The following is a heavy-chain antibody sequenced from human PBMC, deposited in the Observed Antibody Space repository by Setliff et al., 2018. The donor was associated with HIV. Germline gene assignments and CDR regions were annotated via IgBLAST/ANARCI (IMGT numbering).Heavy chain of an antibody. CDR2: ISSDGSTI. CDR3: ATDCAVVGGTGSLDS. D-gene: IGHD1-26*01. V-gene: IGHV3-48*01. CDR1: GFTFSSYW. Sequence: PGGSLRLSCAASGFTFSSYWMSWVRQAPGRGLEWVSYISSDGSTIYYAGSVKGRFTMSRDNAKNSLYLQMNSLRVEDTAVYYCATDCAVVGGTGSLDSWGQGTLVTVSS. J-gene: IGHJ4*02.